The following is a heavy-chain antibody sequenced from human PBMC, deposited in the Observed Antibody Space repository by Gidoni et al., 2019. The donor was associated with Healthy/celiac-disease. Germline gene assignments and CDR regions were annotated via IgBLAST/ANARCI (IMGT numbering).Heavy chain of an antibody. CDR1: GGSIISGGYY. V-gene: IGHV4-31*03. CDR2: IYYSRST. CDR3: ARGDCSGGSCYSIDY. J-gene: IGHJ4*02. D-gene: IGHD2-15*01. Sequence: QVQLQESGPGLVKPSQTLSLTCTVSGGSIISGGYYWSWIRPHPGKGLEWIGYIYYSRSTYYNPSLKSRVTISVDTSKNQFSLKLSSVTAADTAVYYCARGDCSGGSCYSIDYWGQGTLVTVCS.